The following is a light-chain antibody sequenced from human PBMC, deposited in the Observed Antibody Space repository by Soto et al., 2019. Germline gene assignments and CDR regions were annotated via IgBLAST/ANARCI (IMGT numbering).Light chain of an antibody. CDR2: KAS. V-gene: IGKV1-5*03. J-gene: IGKJ3*01. CDR1: QSINSW. Sequence: DIQMTQSPSTVSASVVDRVTITCRASQSINSWLAWYQQKPGKAPKLLIYKASTLESGVPSRFSGSGSGTEFTLTISCLQPDDFATYYCQHYNSYSEFTFGPGTKVDI. CDR3: QHYNSYSEFT.